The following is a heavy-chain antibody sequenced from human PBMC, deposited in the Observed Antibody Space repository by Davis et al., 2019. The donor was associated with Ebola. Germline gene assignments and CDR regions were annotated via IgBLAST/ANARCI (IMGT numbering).Heavy chain of an antibody. V-gene: IGHV4-59*02. CDR3: AKGNVQEQLVLSYFDY. Sequence: MPSETLSLTCTVSGGSVSNYYWSWIRQSPGKGLEWIGYIYYSGSTNYNPFLKSRVTISVDTSKNQFSLKLSSVTAADTAVYYCAKGNVQEQLVLSYFDYWGQGTLVTVSS. J-gene: IGHJ4*02. CDR1: GGSVSNYY. D-gene: IGHD6-13*01. CDR2: IYYSGST.